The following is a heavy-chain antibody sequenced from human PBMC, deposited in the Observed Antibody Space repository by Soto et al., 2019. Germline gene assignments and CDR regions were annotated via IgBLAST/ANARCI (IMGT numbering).Heavy chain of an antibody. Sequence: GGSLRLSCEVSASSLSSNSMNWVRQPPEKWRGWVSYIISSSSTIYYADSVKGRFTISRDNAKNSLYLQMNSLRAEDTAVYYCAGSSWYTSGAFDIWGQGTMVTVSS. CDR3: AGSSWYTSGAFDI. J-gene: IGHJ3*02. CDR2: IISSSSTI. CDR1: ASSLSSNS. V-gene: IGHV3-48*01. D-gene: IGHD6-13*01.